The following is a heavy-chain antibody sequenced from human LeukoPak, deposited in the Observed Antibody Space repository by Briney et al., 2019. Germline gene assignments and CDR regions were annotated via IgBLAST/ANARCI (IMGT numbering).Heavy chain of an antibody. D-gene: IGHD2-2*01. CDR2: ISAYNGNT. CDR3: ARWYCSSTSCPANAFDI. Sequence: ASVKVSCKASGYTFTSYGISWVRQAPGQGLEWMGWISAYNGNTNYAQKLQGRVTMTTDTSTSTAYMEVRSLRSDDTAVYYCARWYCSSTSCPANAFDIWGQGTMATVPS. J-gene: IGHJ3*02. CDR1: GYTFTSYG. V-gene: IGHV1-18*01.